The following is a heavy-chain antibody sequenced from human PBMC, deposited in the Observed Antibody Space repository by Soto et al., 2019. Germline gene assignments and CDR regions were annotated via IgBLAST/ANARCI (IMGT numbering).Heavy chain of an antibody. J-gene: IGHJ2*01. V-gene: IGHV3-30*03. CDR3: ARDGWGSNWYFDL. CDR2: ISYDGKQT. Sequence: GGSLRLSCGAPGVTFKDYGMHWVRQAPGKGLAWVAVISYDGKQTYYADSVKGRFTISKDKSKRTLFLQMNSLRVDDTAVYDGARDGWGSNWYFDLWGRGTLVTSPQ. CDR1: GVTFKDYG. D-gene: IGHD3-16*01.